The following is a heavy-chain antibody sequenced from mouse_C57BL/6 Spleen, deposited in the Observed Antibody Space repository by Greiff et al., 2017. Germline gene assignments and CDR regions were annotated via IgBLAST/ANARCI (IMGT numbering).Heavy chain of an antibody. CDR3: TPYFDY. J-gene: IGHJ2*01. V-gene: IGHV6-3*01. CDR1: GFTFSNYW. CDR2: IRLKSDNYAT. Sequence: EVMLVESGGGLVQPGGSMKLSCVASGFTFSNYWMNWVRQAPEKGLEWVAQIRLKSDNYATHYAESVKGRFTISRDDSKSSVYLQLNNLRAEDTGIYYCTPYFDYWGQGTTLTVSS.